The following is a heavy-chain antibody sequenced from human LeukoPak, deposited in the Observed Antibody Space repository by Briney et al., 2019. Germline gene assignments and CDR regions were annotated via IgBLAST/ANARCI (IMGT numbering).Heavy chain of an antibody. V-gene: IGHV3-11*05. D-gene: IGHD5-12*01. CDR1: GFTFSDYD. CDR2: ISSSSSYT. J-gene: IGHJ4*02. Sequence: GGSLRLSCAASGFTFSDYDMSCIRQAPGKGLEWVSYISSSSSYTNYADSVKGRFTISRDNAKNSLYLQMNSLRAEDTAVYYCARAPIVATIGGFDYWGQGTLVTVSS. CDR3: ARAPIVATIGGFDY.